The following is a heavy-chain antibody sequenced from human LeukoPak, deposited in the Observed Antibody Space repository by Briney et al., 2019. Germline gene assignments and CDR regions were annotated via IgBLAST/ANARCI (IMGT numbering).Heavy chain of an antibody. J-gene: IGHJ5*02. CDR1: DGSSSSSS. Sequence: KPSETLSLTCTVSDGSSSSSSWNWIRQPPGKGLEWIGYIYYSGSTKYNPSLESRVTISVDTSKSHISLNLRSVTAADTAIYYCARRQQTGGDNGLHNWFDPWGQGTLVTVSS. D-gene: IGHD2-21*01. CDR2: IYYSGST. CDR3: ARRQQTGGDNGLHNWFDP. V-gene: IGHV4-59*08.